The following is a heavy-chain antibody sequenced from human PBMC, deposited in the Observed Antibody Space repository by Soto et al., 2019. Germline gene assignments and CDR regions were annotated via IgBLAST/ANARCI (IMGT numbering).Heavy chain of an antibody. J-gene: IGHJ6*02. CDR1: GYTFTGYY. CDR2: INPNSGGT. CDR3: ARAANCSSTGCRNAYYGMDV. V-gene: IGHV1-2*04. Sequence: QVQLVQSGAEVKKPGASVKVSCKASGYTFTGYYMHWVRQAPGQGLEWMGWINPNSGGTNYAPKFQGWVTMTLDTSSSTAYMELSRLRSDDTAVYYCARAANCSSTGCRNAYYGMDVWGQGTTVTVSS. D-gene: IGHD2-2*01.